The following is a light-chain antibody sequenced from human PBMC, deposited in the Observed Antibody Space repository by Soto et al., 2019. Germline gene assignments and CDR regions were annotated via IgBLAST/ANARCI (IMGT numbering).Light chain of an antibody. V-gene: IGKV3-20*01. CDR2: GAS. CDR1: QSVSSGY. J-gene: IGKJ3*01. CDR3: QQYGDSPFT. Sequence: EIVLTQSPGTLSLSPGERATLSCRASQSVSSGYLGWYQQKPGQAPRLLIYGASNRAAGTPDRFSGSGSGTDFTFTISRLETEDFAVYFCQQYGDSPFTFGPGTNVAIK.